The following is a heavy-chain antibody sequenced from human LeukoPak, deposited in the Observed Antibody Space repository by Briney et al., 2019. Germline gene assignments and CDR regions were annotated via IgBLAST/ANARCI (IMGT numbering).Heavy chain of an antibody. CDR1: GGSISSYY. CDR3: ARAGRWEGRPHAFDI. CDR2: IYYSGIT. D-gene: IGHD1-26*01. Sequence: SETLSLTCTVSGGSISSYYWNWIRQPPGEGLEWIGYIYYSGITNYNPSLKSRVTISVDTSKSQFSLKLSSVTAADTALYYCARAGRWEGRPHAFDIWGQGTMVTVSS. J-gene: IGHJ3*02. V-gene: IGHV4-59*01.